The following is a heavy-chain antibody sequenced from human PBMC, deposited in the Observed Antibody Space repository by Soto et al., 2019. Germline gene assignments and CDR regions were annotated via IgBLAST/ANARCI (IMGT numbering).Heavy chain of an antibody. V-gene: IGHV4-34*01. J-gene: IGHJ4*02. CDR2: INHSGST. CDR1: GGSFSGYY. Sequence: SETLSLTCAVYGGSFSGYYWSWIRQPPGKGLEWIGEINHSGSTNYNPSLKSRVTISVDTSKNQFSLKLSSVTAADTAVYYCARVLRPAYGSGSYYPFDYWGQGTLVTVSS. D-gene: IGHD3-10*01. CDR3: ARVLRPAYGSGSYYPFDY.